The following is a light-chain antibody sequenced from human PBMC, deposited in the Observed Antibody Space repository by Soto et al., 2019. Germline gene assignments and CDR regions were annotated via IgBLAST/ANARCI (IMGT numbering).Light chain of an antibody. V-gene: IGLV1-44*01. CDR1: TSNIGRNT. CDR3: AAWDDSLNGYVA. Sequence: QSVLTQPPSASGTPGQRVTISCSGSTSNIGRNTVTWYQQLPRSAPKLLIYSTNQRPSGVPDRFSGSKSGTSASLAISGLQFGDEADYYCAAWDDSLNGYVAFGGGTKLTVL. CDR2: STN. J-gene: IGLJ2*01.